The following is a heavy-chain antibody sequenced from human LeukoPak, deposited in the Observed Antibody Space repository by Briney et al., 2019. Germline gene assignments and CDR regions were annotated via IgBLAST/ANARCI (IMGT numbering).Heavy chain of an antibody. CDR1: GGSISSYY. Sequence: PSETLSLTCTVSGGSISSYYWSWIRQPPGKGLEWIGYIYYSGSTNYNPSLKSRVTISVDTSKNQFSLKLSSVTAADTAVYYCAREGRNSSSSLIDYWGQGTLVTVSS. CDR2: IYYSGST. V-gene: IGHV4-59*12. D-gene: IGHD6-6*01. J-gene: IGHJ4*02. CDR3: AREGRNSSSSLIDY.